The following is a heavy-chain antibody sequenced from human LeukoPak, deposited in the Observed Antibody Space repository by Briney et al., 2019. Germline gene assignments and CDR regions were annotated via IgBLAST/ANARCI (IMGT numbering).Heavy chain of an antibody. D-gene: IGHD1-14*01. V-gene: IGHV4-39*07. CDR3: ARERYLLVGRDYYYYYGMDV. CDR1: GGSISSSSYY. CDR2: IYYSGST. Sequence: SETLSLTCTVSGGSISSSSYYWGWIRQPPGKGLEWIGSIYYSGSTYYNPSLKSRVTISVDTSKNQFSLKLSSVTAADTAVYYCARERYLLVGRDYYYYYGMDVWGQGTTVTVSS. J-gene: IGHJ6*02.